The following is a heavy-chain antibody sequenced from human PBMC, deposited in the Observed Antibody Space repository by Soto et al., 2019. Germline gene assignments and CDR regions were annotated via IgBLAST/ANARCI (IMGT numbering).Heavy chain of an antibody. D-gene: IGHD6-13*01. CDR2: ISYDGSNK. Sequence: PGGSLRLSCAASGFTFSSYGMHWVRQAPGKGLEWVAVISYDGSNKYYADSVKGRFTISRDNSKNTLYLQMNSLRAEDTAVYYCARAWPSSSYIYYYSYYMDVWGKGTTVTVSS. J-gene: IGHJ6*03. V-gene: IGHV3-30*03. CDR3: ARAWPSSSYIYYYSYYMDV. CDR1: GFTFSSYG.